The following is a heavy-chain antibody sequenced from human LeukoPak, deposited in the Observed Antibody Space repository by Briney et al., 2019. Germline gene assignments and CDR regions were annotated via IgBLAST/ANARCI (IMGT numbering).Heavy chain of an antibody. CDR3: ARGGWNKFDY. CDR1: GGSISSYY. D-gene: IGHD3-22*01. Sequence: PSETLSLTFTVSGGSISSYYWSWIRQPPGKGLEWIGFIFYSGTTNYNPSLKSRVTISVDTSKNQFSLKLSSVTAADTAVYYCARGGWNKFDYWGQGTLVTVSS. V-gene: IGHV4-59*01. CDR2: IFYSGTT. J-gene: IGHJ4*02.